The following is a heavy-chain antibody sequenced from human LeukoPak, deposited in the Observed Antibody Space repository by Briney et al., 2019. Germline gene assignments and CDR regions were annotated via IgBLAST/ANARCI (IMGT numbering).Heavy chain of an antibody. Sequence: ASETLSLTCTVSGGSISSYYWSWIRQPPGKGLEWIGYIYYSGSTNYNPSLKSRVTISVDTSKNQFSLKLSSVTAADTAVYYCAREKVYYDSSGYYLGDAFDIWGQRTMVTVSS. CDR3: AREKVYYDSSGYYLGDAFDI. V-gene: IGHV4-59*01. J-gene: IGHJ3*02. CDR2: IYYSGST. D-gene: IGHD3-22*01. CDR1: GGSISSYY.